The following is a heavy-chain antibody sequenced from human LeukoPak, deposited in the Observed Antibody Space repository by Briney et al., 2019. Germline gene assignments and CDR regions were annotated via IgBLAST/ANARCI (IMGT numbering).Heavy chain of an antibody. CDR1: GGSFSNSNYY. D-gene: IGHD2-21*01. CDR3: ARESGLARAWWFDP. J-gene: IGHJ5*02. V-gene: IGHV4-39*07. CDR2: IYYSGST. Sequence: SETLSLTRTVSGGSFSNSNYYWGWIRQPPGKGLEWIGSIYYSGSTYYNPSLKSRVTISVDRSKNQFSLKLSSVTAADTAVYYCARESGLARAWWFDPWGQGTLVTVSS.